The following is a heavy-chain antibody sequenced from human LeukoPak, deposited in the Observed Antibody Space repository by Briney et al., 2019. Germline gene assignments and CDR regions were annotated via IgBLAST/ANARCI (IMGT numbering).Heavy chain of an antibody. J-gene: IGHJ4*02. D-gene: IGHD6-19*01. V-gene: IGHV3-23*01. CDR1: GFSFTSYA. Sequence: GGSLRLSCAASGFSFTSYAMSWVRQAPGKGLEWVSAINGRGDDTYYPDSVKGRFTISRDNSNNTLYLQMNSLRAEDTAVYYCAKGHRSSSSFFDSWGQGILVTVSS. CDR3: AKGHRSSSSFFDS. CDR2: INGRGDDT.